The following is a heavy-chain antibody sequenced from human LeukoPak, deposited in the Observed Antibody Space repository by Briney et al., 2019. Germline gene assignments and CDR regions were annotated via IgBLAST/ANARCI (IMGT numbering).Heavy chain of an antibody. D-gene: IGHD3-10*01. Sequence: ASVKVSCKASGYTFTSYATHWVRQAPGQRLEWMGWINAGNGNTKYSQKFQGRVTITRDTSASTAYMELSSLRSEDTAVYYCARVPLWFGEDANWFDPWGQGTLVTVSS. J-gene: IGHJ5*02. V-gene: IGHV1-3*01. CDR3: ARVPLWFGEDANWFDP. CDR2: INAGNGNT. CDR1: GYTFTSYA.